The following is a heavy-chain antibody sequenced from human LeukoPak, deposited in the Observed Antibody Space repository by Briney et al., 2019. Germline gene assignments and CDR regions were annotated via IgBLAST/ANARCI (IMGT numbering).Heavy chain of an antibody. Sequence: VASVKVSCKASGDTFTSYAMNWVRQAPGQGLEWMGWINTNTGNPTYAQGFTGRFAFSLDISVSTAFLQISRLKAEDTAVYYCVRVALSSTWYMGDFQHWGQGTLVSVSS. J-gene: IGHJ1*01. CDR1: GDTFTSYA. CDR3: VRVALSSTWYMGDFQH. V-gene: IGHV7-4-1*02. CDR2: INTNTGNP. D-gene: IGHD6-13*01.